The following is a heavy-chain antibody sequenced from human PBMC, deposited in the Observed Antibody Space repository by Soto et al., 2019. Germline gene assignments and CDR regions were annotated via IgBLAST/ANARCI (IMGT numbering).Heavy chain of an antibody. CDR1: GFTFSSYS. CDR3: ARDHRYCSGSSCRPYYYYYGMDV. CDR2: ISGTSDYI. V-gene: IGHV3-21*01. J-gene: IGHJ6*02. Sequence: PGGSLRLSCAASGFTFSSYSMNWVRQAPGRGLEWAAAISGTSDYIYYADSVKSRLTISRDNAKTSLYIQMNSLRAEDTAVYYCARDHRYCSGSSCRPYYYYYGMDVWGQGTTVTVSS. D-gene: IGHD2-15*01.